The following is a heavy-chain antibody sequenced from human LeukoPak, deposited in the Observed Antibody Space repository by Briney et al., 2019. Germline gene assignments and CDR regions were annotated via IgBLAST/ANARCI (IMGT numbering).Heavy chain of an antibody. CDR3: AVVGSGSYTMVYYYYGMDV. CDR2: IIPIFGTA. V-gene: IGHV1-69*01. Sequence: GSSVKVSCKASGGTFSSYAISWVRQAPGQGLEWMGGIIPIFGTANYAQKFQGRVTITADESTSTAYMELSSLRSGDTAVYYCAVVGSGSYTMVYYYYGMDVWGQGTTVTVSS. J-gene: IGHJ6*02. CDR1: GGTFSSYA. D-gene: IGHD3-10*01.